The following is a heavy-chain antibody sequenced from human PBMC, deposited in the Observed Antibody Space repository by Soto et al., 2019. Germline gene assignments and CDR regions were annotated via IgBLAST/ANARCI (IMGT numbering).Heavy chain of an antibody. CDR1: GGTFSSYA. CDR3: ARDMYYDRSGSNDRFDP. CDR2: IIPIFGTA. V-gene: IGHV1-69*01. D-gene: IGHD3-22*01. J-gene: IGHJ5*02. Sequence: QVQLVQSGAEVKKPGSSVKVSCKASGGTFSSYAISWVRQAPGQGLEWMGGIIPIFGTANYAQKFQGRVTITADESTSTAYMELSSLRSEDTAVYYCARDMYYDRSGSNDRFDPWGQGTLVTVSS.